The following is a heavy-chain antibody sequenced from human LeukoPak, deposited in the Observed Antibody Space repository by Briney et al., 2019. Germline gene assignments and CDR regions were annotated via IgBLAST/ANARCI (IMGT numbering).Heavy chain of an antibody. Sequence: PSETLSLTCAVYGGSFSGYYWSWIRQPPGKGLEWIGEINHSGSTNYNPSLKSRVTISVDTSKTQFSLKLSSVTAADTAVYYCARGRIAARYFDYWGQGTLVTVSS. D-gene: IGHD6-6*01. V-gene: IGHV4-34*01. CDR2: INHSGST. CDR1: GGSFSGYY. J-gene: IGHJ4*02. CDR3: ARGRIAARYFDY.